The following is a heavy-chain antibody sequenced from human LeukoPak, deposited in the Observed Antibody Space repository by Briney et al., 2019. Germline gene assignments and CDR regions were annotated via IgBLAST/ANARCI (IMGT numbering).Heavy chain of an antibody. J-gene: IGHJ6*03. CDR1: GFTFGDYA. Sequence: GGSLRLSCTASGFTFGDYAMSWVRQAPGKGLEWVGFIRSKAYGGTTEYAASVKGRFTISRDDSKSTAYLQMNSLKTEDTAVYYCTRDTITIFGVVIIHYYYYMDVWGKGTTVTVSS. V-gene: IGHV3-49*04. D-gene: IGHD3-3*01. CDR2: IRSKAYGGTT. CDR3: TRDTITIFGVVIIHYYYYMDV.